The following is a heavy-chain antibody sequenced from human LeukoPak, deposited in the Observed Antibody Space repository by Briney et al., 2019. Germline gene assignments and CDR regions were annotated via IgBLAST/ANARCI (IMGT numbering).Heavy chain of an antibody. Sequence: GGSLRLSCAASGFTVSSNYMSWVRQAPGKGLEWVAVISYDGSDKYSADSVKGRFTISRDNSKNTLYLQMNSLRGEDTAVYYCARGRTGTFDYWGQGTLVTVSS. CDR1: GFTVSSNY. D-gene: IGHD1/OR15-1a*01. CDR3: ARGRTGTFDY. CDR2: ISYDGSDK. V-gene: IGHV3-30*03. J-gene: IGHJ4*02.